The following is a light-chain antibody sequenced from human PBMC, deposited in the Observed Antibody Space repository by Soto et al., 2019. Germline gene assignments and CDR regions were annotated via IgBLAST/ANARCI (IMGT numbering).Light chain of an antibody. CDR2: EAT. V-gene: IGLV2-23*01. CDR3: CSHAGSTIYVL. Sequence: QSALTQPASVSGSPGQSITISCTGTSSDVGSYDLVSWYQKYPDKAPKLIIYEATKRPSGVSNRFSASKSGSTASLTISGLQAEDAADYDCCSHAGSTIYVLFGGGTKLTVL. CDR1: SSDVGSYDL. J-gene: IGLJ2*01.